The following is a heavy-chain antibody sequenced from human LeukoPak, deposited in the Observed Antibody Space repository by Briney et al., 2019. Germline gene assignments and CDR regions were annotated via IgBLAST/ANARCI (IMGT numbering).Heavy chain of an antibody. CDR3: ARVYRQYDGFDV. CDR2: INPHSGGT. Sequence: ASVKVSCEASGYTFTDYYIHWVRQAPGQAPECVGWINPHSGGTNYARKFRGRVTMTRDTSLSEAYMELSGLRFDDTAVFYCARVYRQYDGFDVWGQGTLVIVSS. J-gene: IGHJ3*01. V-gene: IGHV1-2*02. D-gene: IGHD3-3*01. CDR1: GYTFTDYY.